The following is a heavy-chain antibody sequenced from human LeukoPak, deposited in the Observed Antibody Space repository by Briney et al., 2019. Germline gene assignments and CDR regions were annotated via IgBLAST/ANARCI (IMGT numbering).Heavy chain of an antibody. CDR2: FDPEDGET. J-gene: IGHJ4*02. D-gene: IGHD3-9*01. V-gene: IGHV1-24*01. Sequence: RASVTVSCKVSGYTLTELSMHWVRQAPGKGREWMGGFDPEDGETIYAQKFQGRVTMTEDTSTDTAYMELTSLRSEDTAVYYCATASPYDILTGYYRYWGQGTLVTVSS. CDR3: ATASPYDILTGYYRY. CDR1: GYTLTELS.